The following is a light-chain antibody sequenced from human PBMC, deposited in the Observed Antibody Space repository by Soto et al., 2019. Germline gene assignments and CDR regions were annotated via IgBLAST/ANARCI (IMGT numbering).Light chain of an antibody. V-gene: IGLV2-14*03. Sequence: QSVLTQPASVSGSPGQSITISCTGTSSDVGAYNYVSWYQQHPGKAPKLMIYDVSNRPSGVSNRFSGSKSGNTASLTISGLQAEDEAEYYCSSYTSSNTYVFGTGTKLTVL. J-gene: IGLJ1*01. CDR3: SSYTSSNTYV. CDR1: SSDVGAYNY. CDR2: DVS.